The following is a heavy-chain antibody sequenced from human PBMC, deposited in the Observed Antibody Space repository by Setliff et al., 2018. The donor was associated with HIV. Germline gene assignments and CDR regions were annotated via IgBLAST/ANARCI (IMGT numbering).Heavy chain of an antibody. CDR2: ISGSGGST. CDR3: VNRAWLES. J-gene: IGHJ4*02. Sequence: PGGSLRLSCTASGFTFSSYAMSWVRQAPGKGLEWVSAISGSGGSTYYADSVKGRFTISRDNSKNMLYLQMNNLTTEDTAVYYCVNRAWLESWGQGTLVTVSS. CDR1: GFTFSSYA. V-gene: IGHV3-23*01.